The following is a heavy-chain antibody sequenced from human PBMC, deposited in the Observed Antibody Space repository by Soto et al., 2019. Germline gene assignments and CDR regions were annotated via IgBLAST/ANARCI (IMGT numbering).Heavy chain of an antibody. CDR3: ARNYDILTGYYRPPDY. D-gene: IGHD3-9*01. CDR1: GGSISNSNYY. J-gene: IGHJ4*02. CDR2: IYYTGST. V-gene: IGHV4-39*01. Sequence: SETLSLTCTVSGGSISNSNYYWGWIRQPPGKALEWIGSIYYTGSTNYNPSLKSRVTISVDTSKNQFSLRLSSVTAADTAVYYCARNYDILTGYYRPPDYWGQGTLVTVS.